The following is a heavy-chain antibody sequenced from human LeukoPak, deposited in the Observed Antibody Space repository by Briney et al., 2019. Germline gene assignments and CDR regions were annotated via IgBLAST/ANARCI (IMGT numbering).Heavy chain of an antibody. Sequence: GRSLRLSCRGYGFTFGDHAMSWVRQAPGKGLEWVGFIRSKAYRGTTEYGASVKGRFTISRDDSTSIAYLQMNSLRIEDTAVYYCARGPIQLWIHNAMDVWGQGTTVTVSS. CDR3: ARGPIQLWIHNAMDV. V-gene: IGHV3-49*04. D-gene: IGHD5-18*01. J-gene: IGHJ6*02. CDR2: IRSKAYRGTT. CDR1: GFTFGDHA.